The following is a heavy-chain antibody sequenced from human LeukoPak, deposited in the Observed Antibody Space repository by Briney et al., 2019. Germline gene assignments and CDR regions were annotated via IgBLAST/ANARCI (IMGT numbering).Heavy chain of an antibody. V-gene: IGHV3-7*01. CDR3: ARGDYYDILTGIDY. Sequence: GGSLRLSCAASEFTFSHHWMTWVRQAPGKGLELVANIKQDGSETYYVDSVKGRFTISRDNAKNSLDMQMNSLRVEDTAVYYCARGDYYDILTGIDYWGQGTLVTVSS. D-gene: IGHD3-9*01. CDR1: EFTFSHHW. J-gene: IGHJ4*02. CDR2: IKQDGSET.